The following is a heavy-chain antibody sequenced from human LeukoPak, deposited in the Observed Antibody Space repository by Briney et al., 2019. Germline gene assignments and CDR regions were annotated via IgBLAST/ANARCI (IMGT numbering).Heavy chain of an antibody. CDR1: GYTFTSYW. CDR2: IFPGDSDV. CDR3: ARNFMVRGVIRPFDY. V-gene: IGHV5-51*01. D-gene: IGHD3-10*01. J-gene: IGHJ4*02. Sequence: GESLKISCQGSGYTFTSYWIGWVRPMPGKGLEWMGIIFPGDSDVRYSPSFQGQVTISADKSISTAYLQWSSLKASDTALYYCARNFMVRGVIRPFDYWGQGTLVTVSS.